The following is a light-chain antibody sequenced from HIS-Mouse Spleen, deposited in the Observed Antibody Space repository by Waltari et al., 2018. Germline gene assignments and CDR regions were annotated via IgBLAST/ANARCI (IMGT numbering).Light chain of an antibody. CDR1: QDISNY. CDR2: DAS. CDR3: QPLNSYPPT. Sequence: DIQMTQSPSSLSASVGDRVTITCQASQDISNYLNWYQQKPGKAPKLLIYDASNLETGVPSRFSGSGSGTDFTFTISSLQPEDFAAYYCQPLNSYPPTFGQGTKVEIK. J-gene: IGKJ1*01. V-gene: IGKV1-33*01.